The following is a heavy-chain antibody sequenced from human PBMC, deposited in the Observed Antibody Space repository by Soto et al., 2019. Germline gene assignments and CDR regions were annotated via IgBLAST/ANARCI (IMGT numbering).Heavy chain of an antibody. CDR3: ARSYDFWSGYYFGYYYGMDV. Sequence: GASVKVSCKASGGTLSSYAISWVRQAPGQGLELMGGIIPIFGTANYAQKFQGRVTITADKSTSTAYMELSSLSSEDTAVYYCARSYDFWSGYYFGYYYGMDVWGQGTTVTVYS. J-gene: IGHJ6*02. V-gene: IGHV1-69*06. CDR2: IIPIFGTA. D-gene: IGHD3-3*01. CDR1: GGTLSSYA.